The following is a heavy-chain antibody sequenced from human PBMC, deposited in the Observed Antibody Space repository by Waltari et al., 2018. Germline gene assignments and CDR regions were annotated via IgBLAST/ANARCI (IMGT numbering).Heavy chain of an antibody. V-gene: IGHV4-34*01. Sequence: QVQLQQWGAGLLKPSETLSLTCPVYGGSFSGYYWGWIRQPPGTGLEWLGEINHSGITNYSPALKSRVTISVDTAKNQSSRKLSSVTAADTAVYYCARGYTMVRGVPGPGWYCDLWGRGTLVTVSS. J-gene: IGHJ2*01. D-gene: IGHD3-10*01. CDR2: INHSGIT. CDR1: GGSFSGYY. CDR3: ARGYTMVRGVPGPGWYCDL.